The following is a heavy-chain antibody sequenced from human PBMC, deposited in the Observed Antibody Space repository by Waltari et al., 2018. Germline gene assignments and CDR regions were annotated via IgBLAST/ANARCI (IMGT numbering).Heavy chain of an antibody. CDR2: IDSSGTA. CDR3: ARPTRGYSFGIDY. Sequence: QLQLQESGPGLVKPSETLSLTCSVSGGSISSSGYYWTGIRQPPGKGLEWLGSIDSSGTAYYSPSLKSRLIISVDTAKNRFSLKVTSVTAADTAVYYCARPTRGYSFGIDYWGQGALVTVSS. D-gene: IGHD4-4*01. J-gene: IGHJ4*02. V-gene: IGHV4-39*01. CDR1: GGSISSSGYY.